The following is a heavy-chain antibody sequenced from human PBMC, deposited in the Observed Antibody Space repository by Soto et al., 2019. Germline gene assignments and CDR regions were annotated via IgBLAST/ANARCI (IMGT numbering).Heavy chain of an antibody. CDR3: AVVDSTGNWFYP. V-gene: IGHV4-39*01. CDR1: GGSISSSDFY. CDR2: MYYSGTT. J-gene: IGHJ5*02. Sequence: QLQLQESGPGLVKPSETLSLTCTVSGGSISSSDFYWGWLRQPPGKGLDFIGSMYYSGTTYYNPSLKNRITISVDTSKKQFSLKLISVTAADTAVYYCAVVDSTGNWFYPGGQGALVTVSS. D-gene: IGHD3-22*01.